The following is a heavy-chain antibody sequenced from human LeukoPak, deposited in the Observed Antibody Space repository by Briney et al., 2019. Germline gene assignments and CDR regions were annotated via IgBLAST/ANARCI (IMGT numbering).Heavy chain of an antibody. J-gene: IGHJ4*02. CDR2: IYYSGSA. CDR3: ARDPSIEVAGGDY. Sequence: PSETLSLTCTVSGGSISSRTYYWGWIRQPPGKGLEWIGSIYYSGSACYNPSLKSRVTISVDTSKNQFSLRLSSVTAADTAVYYCARDPSIEVAGGDYWGRGTLVTVSS. CDR1: GGSISSRTYY. D-gene: IGHD6-19*01. V-gene: IGHV4-39*02.